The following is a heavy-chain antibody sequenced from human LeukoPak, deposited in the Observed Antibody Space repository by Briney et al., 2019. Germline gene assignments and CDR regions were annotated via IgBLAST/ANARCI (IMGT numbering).Heavy chain of an antibody. CDR1: GFTFSSYG. V-gene: IGHV3-30*02. J-gene: IGHJ4*02. Sequence: GGSLRLSCAASGFTFSSYGMHWVRQAPGKGLEWVAFIRYDRSNKYYADSVKGRFTISRDNSKNTLYLQMNSLRAEDTAVYYCAKDSRERWLPFVLLLFDYWGQGPLVTVSS. CDR3: AKDSRERWLPFVLLLFDY. D-gene: IGHD5-24*01. CDR2: IRYDRSNK.